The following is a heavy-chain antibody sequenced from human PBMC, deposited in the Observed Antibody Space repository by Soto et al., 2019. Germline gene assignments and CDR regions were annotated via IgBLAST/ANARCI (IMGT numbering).Heavy chain of an antibody. Sequence: LQISCKGSAYTFTSYWITWVRQMPGKGLEWMGRIDPSDSYTDYSPSFQGHVTISADKSITTAYLQWSSLKPSDTAMYYCARPYGPLLSTSWHSYALDVWGQGTMVTVSS. V-gene: IGHV5-10-1*01. CDR3: ARPYGPLLSTSWHSYALDV. CDR1: AYTFTSYW. D-gene: IGHD2-2*01. CDR2: IDPSDSYT. J-gene: IGHJ3*01.